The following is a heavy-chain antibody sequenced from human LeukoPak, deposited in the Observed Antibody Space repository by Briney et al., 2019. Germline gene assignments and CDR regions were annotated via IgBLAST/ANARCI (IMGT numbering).Heavy chain of an antibody. CDR1: GSSISSYY. Sequence: SETLSLTCTVSGSSISSYYWSWIRQPPGKGLEWIGSIYYSGSTYYNPSLKSRVTISVDTSKNQFSLKLSSVTAADTAVYYCARHGSGLEYYYYMDVWGKGTTVTVSS. V-gene: IGHV4-59*05. CDR3: ARHGSGLEYYYYMDV. CDR2: IYYSGST. D-gene: IGHD5-24*01. J-gene: IGHJ6*03.